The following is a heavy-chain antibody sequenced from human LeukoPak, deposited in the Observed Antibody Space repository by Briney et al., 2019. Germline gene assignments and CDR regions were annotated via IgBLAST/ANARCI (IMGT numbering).Heavy chain of an antibody. CDR1: GFTFSTHW. D-gene: IGHD5-24*01. CDR2: ISYDGSNK. V-gene: IGHV3-30-3*01. Sequence: GQSLRLSCAASGFTFSTHWMSLVRQAPGKGLEWVAVISYDGSNKYYADSVKGRFTISRDNSKNTLYLQMNSLRAEDTAVYYCARGIGDGYNLGYWGQGTLVTVSS. CDR3: ARGIGDGYNLGY. J-gene: IGHJ4*02.